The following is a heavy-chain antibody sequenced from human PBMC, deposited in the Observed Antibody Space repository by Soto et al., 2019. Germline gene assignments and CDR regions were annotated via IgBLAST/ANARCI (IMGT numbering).Heavy chain of an antibody. Sequence: PSETLSLTCTVSGGSIGSFYLSWIRQPPGKGLEWIGYIYYSGRTNYNPSIKSRVTLSVDTSKNQFSMQLSSVTAADTAVYYSARIEAVAGSLSFDYWGQGTRVTVSS. CDR1: GGSIGSFY. J-gene: IGHJ4*02. CDR2: IYYSGRT. D-gene: IGHD6-19*01. CDR3: ARIEAVAGSLSFDY. V-gene: IGHV4-59*01.